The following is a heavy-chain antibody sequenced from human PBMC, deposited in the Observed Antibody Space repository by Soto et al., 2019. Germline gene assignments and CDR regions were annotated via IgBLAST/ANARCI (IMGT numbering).Heavy chain of an antibody. J-gene: IGHJ6*02. CDR3: TKYTYTSRYAYYGMDV. V-gene: IGHV3-49*03. CDR2: IRSKAYGATT. CDR1: GFTFGDYA. Sequence: GGSLRLSCTTSGFTFGDYAMSWSRQAPGKGLEWVGVIRSKAYGATTDYAASVKGRFTISRYDSKSIAYLQMNSLKSEDTGVYYCTKYTYTSRYAYYGMDVWGHGTTVTVSS. D-gene: IGHD6-13*01.